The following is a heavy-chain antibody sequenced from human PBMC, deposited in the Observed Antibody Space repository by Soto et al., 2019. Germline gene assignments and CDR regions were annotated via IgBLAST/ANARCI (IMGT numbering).Heavy chain of an antibody. CDR1: GFTFSSYA. CDR3: ARDSDSNYWRAGMDV. CDR2: ISYDGSNK. D-gene: IGHD4-4*01. Sequence: VGSLRLSCAASGFTFSSYAMHWVRQAPGKGLEWVAVISYDGSNKYYADSVKGRFTISRDNSKNTLYLQMNSLRAEDTAVYYCARDSDSNYWRAGMDVWGQGTTVTVSS. J-gene: IGHJ6*02. V-gene: IGHV3-30-3*01.